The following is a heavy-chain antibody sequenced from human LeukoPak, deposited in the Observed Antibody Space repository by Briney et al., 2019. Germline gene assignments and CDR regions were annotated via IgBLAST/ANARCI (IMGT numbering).Heavy chain of an antibody. CDR3: ARELSALRGAFDI. V-gene: IGHV3-53*01. CDR2: IKTDGKT. D-gene: IGHD2/OR15-2a*01. CDR1: GFTVSSNY. J-gene: IGHJ3*02. Sequence: GGSLRLSCAASGFTVSSNYMNWVRQAPGKGLDWVSLIKTDGKTYYADSVKGRFTISRDNSKNTLYLQMDSLRAEDTAVYYCARELSALRGAFDIWGQGTMVTVSS.